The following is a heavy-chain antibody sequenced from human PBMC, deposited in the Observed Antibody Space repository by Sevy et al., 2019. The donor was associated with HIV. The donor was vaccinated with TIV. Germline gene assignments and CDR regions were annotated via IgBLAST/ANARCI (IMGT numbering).Heavy chain of an antibody. Sequence: GGSLRLSCAASGFTFSNAWMSWVRQAPGKGLEWVGRIKGKIYDGTIDYAAPVKGRFSISRDDSKNTLYLQRNSLKTVDTAVYYCTTASWSQEDYYNYWGQGTLVTVSS. V-gene: IGHV3-15*01. CDR1: GFTFSNAW. CDR2: IKGKIYDGTI. CDR3: TTASWSQEDYYNY. D-gene: IGHD6-13*01. J-gene: IGHJ4*02.